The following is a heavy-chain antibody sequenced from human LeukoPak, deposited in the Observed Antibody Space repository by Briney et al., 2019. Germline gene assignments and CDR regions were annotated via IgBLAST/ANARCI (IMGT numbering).Heavy chain of an antibody. V-gene: IGHV7-4-1*02. CDR2: INTNTGNR. Sequence: ASVKVSCKASGYTFTSYAMNWVRQAPGQGLEWMGWINTNTGNRTYAQGFTGRFVFSLDTSVSTAYLQISSLKAEDTAVYYCAREGESSGSYSDFDYWGQGTLVTVSS. CDR3: AREGESSGSYSDFDY. CDR1: GYTFTSYA. D-gene: IGHD1-26*01. J-gene: IGHJ4*02.